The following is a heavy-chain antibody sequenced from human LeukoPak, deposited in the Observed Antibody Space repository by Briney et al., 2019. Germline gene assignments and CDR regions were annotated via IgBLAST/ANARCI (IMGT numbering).Heavy chain of an antibody. Sequence: GGSLRLSCAASGFTVSSNYMSWVRQAPGKGLEWVSVIYSGGSTYYADSVKGRFTISRDNSKNTLYLQMNSLRAEDTAAYYCARVYRRFGEFRAFDIWGQGTMVTVSS. V-gene: IGHV3-66*01. D-gene: IGHD3-10*01. J-gene: IGHJ3*02. CDR1: GFTVSSNY. CDR2: IYSGGST. CDR3: ARVYRRFGEFRAFDI.